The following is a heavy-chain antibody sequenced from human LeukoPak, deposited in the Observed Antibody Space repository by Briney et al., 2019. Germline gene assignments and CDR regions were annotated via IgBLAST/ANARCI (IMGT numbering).Heavy chain of an antibody. J-gene: IGHJ3*02. CDR1: GFTFSSYS. V-gene: IGHV3-21*01. Sequence: GGSLRLSCAASGFTFSSYSMNWVRQAPGKGLEWVSSISSSSSYIYYADSVKGRFTISRDNAKNSLYLQMNSLRAEDTAMYYCARARTYYYDSSGYYLGPHDAFDIWGQGTMVTVSS. CDR2: ISSSSSYI. CDR3: ARARTYYYDSSGYYLGPHDAFDI. D-gene: IGHD3-22*01.